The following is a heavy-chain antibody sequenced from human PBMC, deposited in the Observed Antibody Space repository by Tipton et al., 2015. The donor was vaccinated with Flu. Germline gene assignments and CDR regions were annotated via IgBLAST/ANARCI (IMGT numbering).Heavy chain of an antibody. J-gene: IGHJ4*02. Sequence: TLSLTCTVPGGSISSSSYYWGWIRQPPGKGLEWIGSIYYSGSTDYNPSLKSRATISVDTSKNQFSLKLCSGTAAGTAVYYCAREGRREQLALYYWGQGTLVTVS. V-gene: IGHV4-39*07. CDR2: IYYSGST. D-gene: IGHD6-6*01. CDR3: AREGRREQLALYY. CDR1: GGSISSSSYY.